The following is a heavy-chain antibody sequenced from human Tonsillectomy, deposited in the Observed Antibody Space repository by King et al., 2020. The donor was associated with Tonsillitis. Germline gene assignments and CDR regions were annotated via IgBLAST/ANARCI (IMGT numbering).Heavy chain of an antibody. D-gene: IGHD1-26*01. CDR2: IYYSGST. Sequence: QLQESGPGLVKPSETLSLTCTVSGGSISSSSYYWGWIRQPPGKGLEWIGTIYYSGSTYYNPSLKSRVTISVDTSNNQFSLRLSSVTAADTAVYYCARHGGVGATNFIAYYDMDVWGQGTTVTVSS. V-gene: IGHV4-39*01. J-gene: IGHJ6*02. CDR3: ARHGGVGATNFIAYYDMDV. CDR1: GGSISSSSYY.